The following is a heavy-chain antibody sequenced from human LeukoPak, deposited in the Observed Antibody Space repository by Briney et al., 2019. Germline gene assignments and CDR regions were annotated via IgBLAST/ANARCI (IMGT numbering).Heavy chain of an antibody. D-gene: IGHD3-10*01. J-gene: IGHJ4*02. V-gene: IGHV1-18*01. CDR3: ARVSISGSYLY. CDR1: GGTFSSYA. CDR2: ISAYNGNT. Sequence: ASVKVSCKASGGTFSSYAISWVRQAPGQGLEWMGWISAYNGNTNYAQKLQGRVTMTTDTSTSTAYMELRSLRSDDTAVYYCARVSISGSYLYWGQGTLVTVSS.